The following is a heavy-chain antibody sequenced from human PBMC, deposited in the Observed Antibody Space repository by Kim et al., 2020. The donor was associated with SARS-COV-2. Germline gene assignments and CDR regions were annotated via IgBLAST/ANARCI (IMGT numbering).Heavy chain of an antibody. J-gene: IGHJ4*02. D-gene: IGHD2-15*01. CDR3: ARGYCSGGSCPPGGY. CDR1: GYTFTNYR. CDR2: ISAYDGNT. Sequence: ASVKVSCKTSGYTFTNYRISWVRQAPGQGLEWMGWISAYDGNTNYAQKVHGRVTMTTDTSMSTAYMELRSLRSDDTAVYYCARGYCSGGSCPPGGYWGQGTLVTVSS. V-gene: IGHV1-18*04.